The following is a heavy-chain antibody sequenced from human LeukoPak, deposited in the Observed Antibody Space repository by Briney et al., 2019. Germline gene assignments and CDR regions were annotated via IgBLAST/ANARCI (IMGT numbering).Heavy chain of an antibody. Sequence: PSETLSLTCTVSGGSISSSSYYWGWIRQPPGKGLEWIGSIYYSGSTYYNPSLKSRVTISVDTSKNQSSLKLSSVTAADTAVYYCARLGYCSGGSCYSLPPDYWGQGTLVTVSS. V-gene: IGHV4-39*01. J-gene: IGHJ4*02. CDR1: GGSISSSSYY. CDR3: ARLGYCSGGSCYSLPPDY. CDR2: IYYSGST. D-gene: IGHD2-15*01.